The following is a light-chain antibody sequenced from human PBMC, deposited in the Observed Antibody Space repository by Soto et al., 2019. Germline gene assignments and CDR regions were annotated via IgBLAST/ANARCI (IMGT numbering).Light chain of an antibody. CDR3: QPLSNWPIIT. CDR2: DTS. Sequence: GLSHSPATVSLSTGERATLSCRASQSVSRYLAWYQQKPGQAPRLLIYDTSKRATGIPARFSGSGTGTDFTLTISILEPEDFAIYYCQPLSNWPIITFGQGTRLEIK. V-gene: IGKV3-11*01. CDR1: QSVSRY. J-gene: IGKJ5*01.